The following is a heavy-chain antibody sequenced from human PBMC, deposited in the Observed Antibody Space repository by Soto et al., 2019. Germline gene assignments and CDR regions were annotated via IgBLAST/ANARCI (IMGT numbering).Heavy chain of an antibody. D-gene: IGHD4-17*01. J-gene: IGHJ4*02. V-gene: IGHV4-31*03. CDR1: GRSITTDGYY. CDR2: VFYSGST. CDR3: AGQPSYGDPMDY. Sequence: QVQLQESGSGLVKSSQTLSLTCSVSGRSITTDGYYWSWIRQHPGKVLEWIGFVFYSGSTYYNPSLKSRVDISLDRSKNHFSLELRSLTAADAGIYYCAGQPSYGDPMDYWGQGTLVTVSS.